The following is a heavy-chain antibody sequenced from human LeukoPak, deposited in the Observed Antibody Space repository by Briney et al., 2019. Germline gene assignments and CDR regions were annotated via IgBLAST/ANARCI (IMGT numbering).Heavy chain of an antibody. D-gene: IGHD3-3*01. CDR3: ARVAKSVFGDFFDL. V-gene: IGHV3-13*01. CDR2: MGSAGDT. J-gene: IGHJ3*01. Sequence: GGSLRLSCAASGFTFSTYDIHWVRQGSGKDLEWVSAMGSAGDTYYPGSVKGRFTISREEAKNSVYLQMNGLRAGDTAVYYCARVAKSVFGDFFDLWGQGTMVTVFS. CDR1: GFTFSTYD.